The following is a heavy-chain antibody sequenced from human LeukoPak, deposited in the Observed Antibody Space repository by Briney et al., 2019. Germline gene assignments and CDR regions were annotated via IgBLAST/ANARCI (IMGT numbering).Heavy chain of an antibody. Sequence: SETLSLTCTVSGGPICSSSYYWGWIRQPPGKGLEWIGSIYYSGSTYYNPSLKSRVTISVDTSKNQFSLKLSSVTAADTAVYYCAREIGGYDSYYYYYYGMDVWGQGTTVTVSS. D-gene: IGHD5-12*01. J-gene: IGHJ6*02. V-gene: IGHV4-39*07. CDR1: GGPICSSSYY. CDR3: AREIGGYDSYYYYYYGMDV. CDR2: IYYSGST.